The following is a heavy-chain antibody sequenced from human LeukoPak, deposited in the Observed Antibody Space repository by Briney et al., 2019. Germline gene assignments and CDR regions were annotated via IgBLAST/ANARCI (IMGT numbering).Heavy chain of an antibody. CDR1: GFTFSLYS. J-gene: IGHJ4*02. V-gene: IGHV3-21*01. CDR2: ISSSSTYI. CDR3: AREPTTMIL. Sequence: PGGSLRLSCAASGFTFSLYSMNWVRQIPGKGLEWVSSISSSSTYIYYADSVKGRFTISRDNAKNPLYLQMNSLRAEDTAVYYCAREPTTMILWGQGTLVTVSS. D-gene: IGHD3-22*01.